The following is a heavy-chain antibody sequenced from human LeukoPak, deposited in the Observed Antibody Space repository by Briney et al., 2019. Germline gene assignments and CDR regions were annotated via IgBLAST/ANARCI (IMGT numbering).Heavy chain of an antibody. J-gene: IGHJ4*02. CDR2: INPNSGDT. CDR1: GYTFTGYY. CDR3: AASYDFWGGYLNHDY. V-gene: IGHV1-2*02. Sequence: WASVKVSCKASGYTFTGYYMHWVQQAPGQGLEWMGWINPNSGDTNYAQKLQGRVTMTRDTSISTAYMELSRLKSDDTAVYYCAASYDFWGGYLNHDYWGQGTLVTVSS. D-gene: IGHD3-3*01.